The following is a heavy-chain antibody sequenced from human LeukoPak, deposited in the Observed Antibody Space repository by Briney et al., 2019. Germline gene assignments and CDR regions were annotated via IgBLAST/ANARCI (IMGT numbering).Heavy chain of an antibody. D-gene: IGHD5-12*01. V-gene: IGHV3-23*01. J-gene: IGHJ4*02. CDR3: ATLTVATTIDY. Sequence: GGSLRLSCAASGFTFSSYAMSWVRQAPGKGLEWVSAISGSGGSTYYADSVKGRFTISRDNAKNTLYLQMNSLRAEDTAVYYCATLTVATTIDYWGQGTLVTVSS. CDR1: GFTFSSYA. CDR2: ISGSGGST.